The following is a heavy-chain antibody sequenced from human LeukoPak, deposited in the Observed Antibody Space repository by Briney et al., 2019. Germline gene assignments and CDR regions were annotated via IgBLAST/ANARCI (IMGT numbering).Heavy chain of an antibody. CDR2: ISWNSGSI. CDR1: GFTFDVYA. V-gene: IGHV3-9*01. CDR3: AKAPLGWGFYYYMDV. J-gene: IGHJ6*03. Sequence: GGSLRLSCAASGFTFDVYAMHWVRQAPGKGLEWVSGISWNSGSIGYADSVKGRFTISRDNAKNSLYLQMNSLRAEDTALYYCAKAPLGWGFYYYMDVWGKGTTVTVSS. D-gene: IGHD7-27*01.